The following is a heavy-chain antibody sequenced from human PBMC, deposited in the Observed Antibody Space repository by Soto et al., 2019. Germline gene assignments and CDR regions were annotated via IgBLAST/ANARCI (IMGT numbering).Heavy chain of an antibody. D-gene: IGHD4-17*01. CDR2: IDPDDSHT. J-gene: IGHJ6*02. V-gene: IGHV5-10-1*01. CDR1: VYSFTSFW. CDR3: ATTGAPGDSVYYGMDV. Sequence: GESLKISCKVSVYSFTSFWISWVRQLPGKGLECMGKIDPDDSHTYYSPSFQGHVTISVDKSISTAYLQWSNLKASDTATYYCATTGAPGDSVYYGMDVWGQGTTVTVSS.